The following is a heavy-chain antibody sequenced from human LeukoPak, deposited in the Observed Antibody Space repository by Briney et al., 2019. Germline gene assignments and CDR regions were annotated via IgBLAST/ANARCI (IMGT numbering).Heavy chain of an antibody. V-gene: IGHV3-11*01. CDR2: ISGSGSDI. Sequence: GGSLRLSCAASGFRFNTYWMSWVRQAPGKGLEWLAYISGSGSDIYYADSVKGRFTISRDNAKNSLYLQMNSLRPDDTALYYCSTDPRLLIYWGHGTLVTVSS. D-gene: IGHD2-8*01. CDR3: STDPRLLIY. CDR1: GFRFNTYW. J-gene: IGHJ4*01.